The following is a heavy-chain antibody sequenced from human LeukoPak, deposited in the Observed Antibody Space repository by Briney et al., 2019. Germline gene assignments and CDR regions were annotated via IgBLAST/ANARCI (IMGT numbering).Heavy chain of an antibody. D-gene: IGHD5-18*01. Sequence: TSETLSLTCTVSGGSVSSGSYYWSWIRQPPGKGLEWIGYIYYSGSTNYNPSLKSRVTISVDTSKNQFSLKLSSVTAADTAVYYCARASYGHYFDYWGQGTLVTVSS. CDR1: GGSVSSGSYY. V-gene: IGHV4-61*01. CDR3: ARASYGHYFDY. CDR2: IYYSGST. J-gene: IGHJ4*02.